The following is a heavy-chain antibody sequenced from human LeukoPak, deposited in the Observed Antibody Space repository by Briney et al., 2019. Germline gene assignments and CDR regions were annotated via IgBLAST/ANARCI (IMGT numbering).Heavy chain of an antibody. CDR2: INPSDGVI. CDR1: GYTFTRYY. Sequence: ASVKVSCKASGYTFTRYYMHWVRQAPGQGLEWMGIINPSDGVIDYAQKFQDRVTMTRDTSTSTVYMELSSLRSEDTAVYYCARDQTRDCSSTSCYGHYYYYGMDVWGQGTTVTVSS. J-gene: IGHJ6*02. D-gene: IGHD2-2*01. CDR3: ARDQTRDCSSTSCYGHYYYYGMDV. V-gene: IGHV1-46*01.